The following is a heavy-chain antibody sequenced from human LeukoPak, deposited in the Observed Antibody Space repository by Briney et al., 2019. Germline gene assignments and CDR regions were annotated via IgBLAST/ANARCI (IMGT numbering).Heavy chain of an antibody. CDR2: IWYDGSNK. J-gene: IGHJ4*02. D-gene: IGHD5-18*01. Sequence: GGSLRLSCAASGFTFSSYGMHWVRQAPGKGLEWVAVIWYDGSNKYYADSVKGRFTISRDNSKNTLYLQMNSLRAEDTAVYYCARHSGRGYSYGPLDYWGQGTLVTVSS. V-gene: IGHV3-33*01. CDR3: ARHSGRGYSYGPLDY. CDR1: GFTFSSYG.